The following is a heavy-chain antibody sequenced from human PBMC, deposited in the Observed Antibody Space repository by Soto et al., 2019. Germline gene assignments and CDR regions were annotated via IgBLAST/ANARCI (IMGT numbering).Heavy chain of an antibody. CDR1: GYPVTAYY. J-gene: IGHJ3*02. D-gene: IGHD3-3*01. Sequence: QLHLVQSGAVVKKPGASVTVSCSASGYPVTAYYMHWVRQAPGRGLEWMGGINPATGAAKYTQTFQGRVTMARDTSTSTGFMELSGLTSEEPAVFYCARGGGVGVAGSAAFDMWGQGTLVTVSS. CDR3: ARGGGVGVAGSAAFDM. CDR2: INPATGAA. V-gene: IGHV1-2*02.